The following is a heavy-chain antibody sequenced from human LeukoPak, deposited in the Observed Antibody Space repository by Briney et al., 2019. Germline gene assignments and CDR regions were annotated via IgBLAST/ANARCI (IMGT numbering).Heavy chain of an antibody. J-gene: IGHJ3*02. CDR3: ARDPTATKQDAFDI. CDR1: GFTFSSYA. V-gene: IGHV3-66*01. CDR2: IYSGGST. Sequence: GGSLRLSCAASGFTFSSYAMSWVRQAPGKGLEWVSVIYSGGSTYYADSVKGRFTISRDNSKNTLYLQMNSLRAEDTAVYYCARDPTATKQDAFDIWGQGTMVTVSS. D-gene: IGHD4-17*01.